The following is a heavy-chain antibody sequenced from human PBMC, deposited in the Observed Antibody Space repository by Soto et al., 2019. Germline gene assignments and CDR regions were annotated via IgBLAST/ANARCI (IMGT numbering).Heavy chain of an antibody. CDR2: IHYSGST. CDR3: ARFSPKTYCSGGSCYHSARYFDY. J-gene: IGHJ4*02. CDR1: GDSISTYY. Sequence: PSETLSLTCTVSGDSISTYYWGWVRQPPGKGLEWIANIHYSGSTNDNPSLKSRVTISLDTSKNQFSLKLSSVTAADTADYYCARFSPKTYCSGGSCYHSARYFDYWCQGTPVT. V-gene: IGHV4-59*01. D-gene: IGHD2-15*01.